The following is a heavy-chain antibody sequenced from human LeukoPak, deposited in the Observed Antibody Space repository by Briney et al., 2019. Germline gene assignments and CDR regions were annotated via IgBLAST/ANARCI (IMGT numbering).Heavy chain of an antibody. D-gene: IGHD3-22*01. CDR3: AKDLPSRDYYDSSGYYRY. Sequence: PGGSLRLSCAASGFTFSSYSMNWVRQAPGKGLEWVSSISSSSSYIYYADSVKGRFTISRDNSKNTLYLQMTSLRAEDTAVYYCAKDLPSRDYYDSSGYYRYWGQGTLVTVSS. V-gene: IGHV3-21*04. J-gene: IGHJ4*02. CDR1: GFTFSSYS. CDR2: ISSSSSYI.